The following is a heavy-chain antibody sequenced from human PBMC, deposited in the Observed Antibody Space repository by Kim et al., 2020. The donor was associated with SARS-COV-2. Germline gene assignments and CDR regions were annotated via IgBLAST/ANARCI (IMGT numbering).Heavy chain of an antibody. CDR3: ARQGRITMVRGVNWYFDL. J-gene: IGHJ2*01. CDR1: GGSISSSSYY. D-gene: IGHD3-10*01. Sequence: SETLSLTCTVSGGSISSSSYYWGWIRQPPGKGLEWIGSIYYSGSTYYNPSLKSRVTISVDTSKNQFSLKLSSVTAADTAVYYCARQGRITMVRGVNWYFDLWGRGTLVTVSS. V-gene: IGHV4-39*01. CDR2: IYYSGST.